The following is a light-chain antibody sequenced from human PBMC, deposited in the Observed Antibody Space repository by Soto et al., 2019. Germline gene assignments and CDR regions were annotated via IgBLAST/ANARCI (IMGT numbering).Light chain of an antibody. Sequence: EIVLTQSPGTLSLSRGERATLSCRASQSVSSSYLAWYQQKPGQAPRLLIYGASSRATGIPDRFSGSGSGTDFTLTISRLEPEDFAMYYRQQYGSSPRTFGQGTKLEIK. CDR2: GAS. CDR1: QSVSSSY. V-gene: IGKV3-20*01. J-gene: IGKJ2*01. CDR3: QQYGSSPRT.